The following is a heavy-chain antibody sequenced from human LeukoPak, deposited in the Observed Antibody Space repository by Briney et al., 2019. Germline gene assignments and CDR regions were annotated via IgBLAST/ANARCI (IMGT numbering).Heavy chain of an antibody. CDR1: GFTFGDYA. J-gene: IGHJ4*02. D-gene: IGHD6-19*01. Sequence: PGRSLRLSCTASGFTFGDYALNWVRQPPGKGLEWVGFIRSKAFGETTENAASVKGRFTISRDDSKSIVYRQMNSLKSEDTAVYYCTRIAVAGVVLDYWGQGTLVTVTS. CDR3: TRIAVAGVVLDY. V-gene: IGHV3-49*04. CDR2: IRSKAFGETT.